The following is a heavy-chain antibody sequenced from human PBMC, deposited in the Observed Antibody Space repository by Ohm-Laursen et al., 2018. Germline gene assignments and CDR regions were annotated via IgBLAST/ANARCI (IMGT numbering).Heavy chain of an antibody. D-gene: IGHD3-10*01. V-gene: IGHV4-59*01. Sequence: GTLSLTCAVSGGSISRYYWNWIRQPPGKGLEWIGYIYYNGNTIYNPSLNSRVTISVDRSKNQFSLKLSSVTAADTAVYYCARDGVLTKRFGLDVWGQGTTVTVSS. J-gene: IGHJ6*02. CDR2: IYYNGNT. CDR3: ARDGVLTKRFGLDV. CDR1: GGSISRYY.